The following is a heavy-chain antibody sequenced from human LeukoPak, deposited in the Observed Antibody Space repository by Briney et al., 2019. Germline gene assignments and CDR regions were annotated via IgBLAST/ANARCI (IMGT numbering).Heavy chain of an antibody. CDR1: GGSISSCSYY. D-gene: IGHD3-10*01. V-gene: IGHV4-39*01. CDR3: ARQGMVRGVGY. CDR2: ICYSGST. Sequence: SETLSLTCTVSGGSISSCSYYWGRIPQPPGQGLEWSRSICYSGSTYYNPSLRNRITISVDTSKNQYSLKLSSVIAAETAVYYCARQGMVRGVGYWGQGTLVTVSS. J-gene: IGHJ4*02.